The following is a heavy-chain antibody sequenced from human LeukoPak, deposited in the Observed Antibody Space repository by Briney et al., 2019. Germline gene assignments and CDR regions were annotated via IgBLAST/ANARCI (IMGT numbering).Heavy chain of an antibody. D-gene: IGHD1-26*01. V-gene: IGHV3-23*01. CDR3: ASALRIYYYFDY. J-gene: IGHJ4*02. CDR2: ISDSDGNT. Sequence: PGGSLRLSCAASRFTFSSYSINWVRQAPGKGLEWVSAISDSDGNTYYADSVKGRFTISRDNSKNTLYLQMNSLRAEDTAVYYCASALRIYYYFDYWGQGTLVTVSS. CDR1: RFTFSSYS.